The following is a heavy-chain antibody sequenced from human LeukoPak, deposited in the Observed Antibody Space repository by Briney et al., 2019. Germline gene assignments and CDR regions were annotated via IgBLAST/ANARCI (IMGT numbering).Heavy chain of an antibody. CDR1: GGSISSSSYY. J-gene: IGHJ6*03. D-gene: IGHD6-13*01. Sequence: PSETLSLTCTVSGGSISSSSYYWGWLRQPPGKGLEWIGSIYYSGSTYYNPSLKSRVTISVDTSKNQFSLKLSSVTAADTAVYYCARDRGSSWYNVRYYYYMDVWGKGTTVTVSS. CDR3: ARDRGSSWYNVRYYYYMDV. V-gene: IGHV4-39*07. CDR2: IYYSGST.